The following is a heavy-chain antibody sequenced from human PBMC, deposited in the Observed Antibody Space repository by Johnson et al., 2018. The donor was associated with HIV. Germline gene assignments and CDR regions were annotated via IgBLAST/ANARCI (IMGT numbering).Heavy chain of an antibody. D-gene: IGHD5-24*01. Sequence: QVQLVESGGGVVQPGRSLRLSCAASGFTFSSYAMHWVRQAPGKGLEWVAVISYDGSNKYYADSVKGRFTVSRENAKNTVYLQMNSLRAEDTATYYCVKGDKMATITSRYDAFDLWGQGTMFIVYS. CDR2: ISYDGSNK. CDR1: GFTFSSYA. J-gene: IGHJ3*01. V-gene: IGHV3-30-3*01. CDR3: VKGDKMATITSRYDAFDL.